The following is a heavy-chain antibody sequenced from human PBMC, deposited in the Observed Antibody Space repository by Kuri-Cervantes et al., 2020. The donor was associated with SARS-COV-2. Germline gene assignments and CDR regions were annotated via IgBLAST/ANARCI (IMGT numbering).Heavy chain of an antibody. Sequence: SCAASGSTFTSYAMNWVRQAPGQGLEWMGWINTNTGNPTYAQGFTGRFVFSLDTSVSTAYLQISSLNAGDTAVYYCARGSSPFDYWGQGTLVTVSS. J-gene: IGHJ4*02. V-gene: IGHV7-4-1*02. CDR3: ARGSSPFDY. CDR1: GSTFTSYA. CDR2: INTNTGNP. D-gene: IGHD6-6*01.